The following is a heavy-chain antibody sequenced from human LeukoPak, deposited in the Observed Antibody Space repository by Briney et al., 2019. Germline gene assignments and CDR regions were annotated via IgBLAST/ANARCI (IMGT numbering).Heavy chain of an antibody. V-gene: IGHV3-48*03. D-gene: IGHD5-24*01. CDR2: ISSSGSTI. CDR3: ARDLWASGYNAPVFDM. J-gene: IGHJ3*02. Sequence: GGSLRLSCAASGFTFSSYGMNWVRQAPGKGLEWVSYISSSGSTIYYADSVKGRFTISRDNAKNSLYLQMNSLTAEDTAVYYCARDLWASGYNAPVFDMWPEGTMVSVSS. CDR1: GFTFSSYG.